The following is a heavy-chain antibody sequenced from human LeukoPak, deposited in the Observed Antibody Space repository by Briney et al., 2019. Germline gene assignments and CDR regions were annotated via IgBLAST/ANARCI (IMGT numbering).Heavy chain of an antibody. CDR3: AGLVPVASWFDP. CDR2: IRYDGSNK. J-gene: IGHJ5*02. Sequence: GGSLRLSCAASGFTFSSYGMHWVRQAPDKGLEWVAFIRYDGSNKYYANSVKGRFTISRDNSKNTLYLQMNSLRAEDTAVYYCAGLVPVASWFDPWGQGTLVTVSS. V-gene: IGHV3-30*02. CDR1: GFTFSSYG. D-gene: IGHD2-2*01.